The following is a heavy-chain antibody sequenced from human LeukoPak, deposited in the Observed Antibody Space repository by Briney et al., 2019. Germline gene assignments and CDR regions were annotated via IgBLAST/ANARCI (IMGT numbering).Heavy chain of an antibody. CDR3: ARDGGYSSSSIWVDY. CDR1: GGSISSYY. Sequence: SETLSLTCTVSGGSISSYYWSWIRQPAGKGLELIGRIYTSGSTNYNPSLKSRVTMSVDTSKNQFSLKLSSVTAADTAVYYCARDGGYSSSSIWVDYWGQGTLVTVSS. V-gene: IGHV4-4*07. CDR2: IYTSGST. J-gene: IGHJ4*02. D-gene: IGHD6-6*01.